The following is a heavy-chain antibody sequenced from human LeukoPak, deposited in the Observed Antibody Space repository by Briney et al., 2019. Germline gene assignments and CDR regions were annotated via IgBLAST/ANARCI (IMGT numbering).Heavy chain of an antibody. Sequence: ASETLSLTCSVSGGSLDPYYWSWIRQPPGKGLEWIGYFFYSGSTNYNPSFNSRVIISIDTAKNQISLSLSSVTAADTAVYYCARTTEGGYTYDYFYYYYMDVWGKGTTVTISS. CDR3: ARTTEGGYTYDYFYYYYMDV. CDR1: GGSLDPYY. D-gene: IGHD5-18*01. J-gene: IGHJ6*03. V-gene: IGHV4-59*12. CDR2: FFYSGST.